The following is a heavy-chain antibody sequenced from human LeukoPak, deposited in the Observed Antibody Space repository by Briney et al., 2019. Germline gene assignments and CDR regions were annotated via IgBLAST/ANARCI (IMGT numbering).Heavy chain of an antibody. D-gene: IGHD3-22*01. CDR3: ASTMYYYDSSGYYYFDY. J-gene: IGHJ4*02. V-gene: IGHV1-69*05. Sequence: SVKVSCKASGGTFSSYAISWVRQAPGQGLEWMGRIIPIFGTANYAQKFQGRVTITTDESTSTAYMELSSLRSEDTAVYYCASTMYYYDSSGYYYFDYWGQGNLVTVSS. CDR1: GGTFSSYA. CDR2: IIPIFGTA.